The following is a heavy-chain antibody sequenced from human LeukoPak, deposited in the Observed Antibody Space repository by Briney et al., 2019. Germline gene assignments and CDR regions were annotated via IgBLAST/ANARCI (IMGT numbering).Heavy chain of an antibody. CDR1: GFTFSNFA. CDR2: ISYDGSNK. V-gene: IGHV3-30*14. D-gene: IGHD6-19*01. J-gene: IGHJ4*02. CDR3: AKERSLEIAVAGTIFDY. Sequence: PGRSLRLSCAASGFTFSNFAMHWVRQAPGKGLEWVAVISYDGSNKYYADSVKGRFTISRDNSKNMIYLEMSSLKAEDTAVYYCAKERSLEIAVAGTIFDYWGQGTLVTVSS.